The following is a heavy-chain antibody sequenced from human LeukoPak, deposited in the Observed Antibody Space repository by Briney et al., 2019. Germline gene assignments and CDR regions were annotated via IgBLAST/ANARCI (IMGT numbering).Heavy chain of an antibody. V-gene: IGHV1-69*13. Sequence: GASVKVSCKASGGTFSSYAISWVRQAPGQGLECMGGIIPIFGTANYAQKFQGRVTITADESTSTAYMELSSLRSEDTAVYYCARVPYGGNSVAFDIWGQGTMVTVSS. CDR3: ARVPYGGNSVAFDI. CDR1: GGTFSSYA. J-gene: IGHJ3*02. CDR2: IIPIFGTA. D-gene: IGHD4-23*01.